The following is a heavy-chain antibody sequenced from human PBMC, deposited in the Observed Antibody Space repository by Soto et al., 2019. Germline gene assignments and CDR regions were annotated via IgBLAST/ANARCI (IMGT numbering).Heavy chain of an antibody. V-gene: IGHV3-48*03. D-gene: IGHD3-3*01. CDR3: ARAYYDFWSGYSPEYYFDY. CDR2: ISSSGSTI. Sequence: EVQLVESGGGLVQPGGSLRLSCAASGFTFSRYEMNWVRQAPGKGLEWVSYISSSGSTIYYADSVKGRFTISRDNAKNSLYLQMNSLRAEDTAVYYCARAYYDFWSGYSPEYYFDYWGQGTLVTVSS. J-gene: IGHJ4*02. CDR1: GFTFSRYE.